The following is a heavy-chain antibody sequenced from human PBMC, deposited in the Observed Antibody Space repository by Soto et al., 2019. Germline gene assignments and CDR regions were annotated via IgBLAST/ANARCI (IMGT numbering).Heavy chain of an antibody. CDR1: GFTVSDHY. D-gene: IGHD2-21*02. J-gene: IGHJ4*02. CDR3: ASSWGDHRDFAY. CDR2: IRNRGSSDTT. Sequence: GGSLRLSCEASGFTVSDHYMDWVRQAPGKGLEWVGRIRNRGSSDTTEYAASVRGRFTVSRDDSKNSVYLQMNSLTAEDTAVYYCASSWGDHRDFAYWGRGTLVTVSP. V-gene: IGHV3-72*01.